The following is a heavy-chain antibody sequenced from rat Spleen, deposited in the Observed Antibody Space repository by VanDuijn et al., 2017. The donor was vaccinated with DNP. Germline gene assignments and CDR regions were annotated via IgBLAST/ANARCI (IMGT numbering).Heavy chain of an antibody. D-gene: IGHD4-3*01. CDR3: ARDGNSGYAFDY. J-gene: IGHJ2*01. CDR1: GFSLTSYH. V-gene: IGHV2-30*01. Sequence: QVQLKESGPGLVQPSQTLSLTCTVSGFSLTSYHVHWVRQPPGKGLEWMGGIWTDGNTDYNSALISRLTISRDTSKSQVFLKMNSLQTEDIATYYCARDGNSGYAFDYWGQGVMVTVSS. CDR2: IWTDGNT.